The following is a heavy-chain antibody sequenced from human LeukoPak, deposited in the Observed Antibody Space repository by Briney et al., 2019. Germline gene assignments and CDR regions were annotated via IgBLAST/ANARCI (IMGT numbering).Heavy chain of an antibody. D-gene: IGHD5-24*01. Sequence: PGRSLRLSCAASGFTFSNYGMHWVRQAPGKGLEWVAIISYDGSNKYYADSVKGRFTISRDNSKNTLYLQMNSLRAEDTAVYYCAKETDGYSLWGQGTLVTVSS. CDR2: ISYDGSNK. V-gene: IGHV3-30*18. CDR1: GFTFSNYG. J-gene: IGHJ4*02. CDR3: AKETDGYSL.